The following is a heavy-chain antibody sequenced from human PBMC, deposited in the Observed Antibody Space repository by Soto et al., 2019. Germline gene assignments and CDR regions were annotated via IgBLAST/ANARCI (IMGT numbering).Heavy chain of an antibody. CDR2: IYHSGST. D-gene: IGHD2-15*01. J-gene: IGHJ5*02. V-gene: IGHV4-30-2*02. Sequence: PSETLSLTCAVSGGSISSGGYSWSWIRQPPGKGLEWIGYIYHSGSTYYNPSLKSRVTISVDRSKNQFSLKLSSVTAADTAVYYCARSGGPYCSGGSCYHEVSIWFDPWSQGTLVTVSS. CDR3: ARSGGPYCSGGSCYHEVSIWFDP. CDR1: GGSISSGGYS.